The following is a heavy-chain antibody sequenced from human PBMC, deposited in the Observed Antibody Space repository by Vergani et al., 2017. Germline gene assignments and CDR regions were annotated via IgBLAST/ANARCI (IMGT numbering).Heavy chain of an antibody. Sequence: QVQLVESGGGVVQRGGSLRLSCATSGFTLRNYDMQWIRQGPVKGLEFVAFIQFDGSNQYYADSVKGRFTLSRDFSKNTLYLQMNSLRTDDTATYYCAKHFRGWGIDYWGQGTQVIVSS. V-gene: IGHV3-30*02. CDR3: AKHFRGWGIDY. CDR1: GFTLRNYD. D-gene: IGHD3-16*01. CDR2: IQFDGSNQ. J-gene: IGHJ4*02.